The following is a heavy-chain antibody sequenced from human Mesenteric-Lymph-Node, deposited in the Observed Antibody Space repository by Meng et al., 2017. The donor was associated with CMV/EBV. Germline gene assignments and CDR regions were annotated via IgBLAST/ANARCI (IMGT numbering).Heavy chain of an antibody. CDR3: AKILKVRFLEWLSMDV. J-gene: IGHJ6*02. D-gene: IGHD3-3*01. CDR1: GFSFNFYA. CDR2: ISAHADET. V-gene: IGHV3-23*01. Sequence: GESLKISCAASGFSFNFYAMTWVRQAPGKGLVWVSGISAHADETIYRDSVKGRFTISRDNSKNTLYLQMNSLRAEDTAVYYCAKILKVRFLEWLSMDVWGQGTTVTVSS.